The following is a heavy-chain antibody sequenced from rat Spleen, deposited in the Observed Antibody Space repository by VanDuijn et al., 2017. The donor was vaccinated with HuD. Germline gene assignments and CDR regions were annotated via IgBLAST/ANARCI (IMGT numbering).Heavy chain of an antibody. J-gene: IGHJ2*01. D-gene: IGHD1-1*01. V-gene: IGHV5-25*01. CDR1: GLSFSNYD. CDR2: ITNTGGST. Sequence: EVQLVESGGGLVQPGRSMKLSCAASGLSFSNYDMAWIRQAPGKGLEWIASITNTGGSTFYSDSVKGRFTISRDKAKSTLYLQMNSLRSEDTATYYCATYYSYHFDYWGQGVMVTVSS. CDR3: ATYYSYHFDY.